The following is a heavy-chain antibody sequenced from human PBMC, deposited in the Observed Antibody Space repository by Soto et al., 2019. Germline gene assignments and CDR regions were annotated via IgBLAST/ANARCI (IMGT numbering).Heavy chain of an antibody. CDR1: GYSFTTYW. Sequence: GESLKISCKGSGYSFTTYWIGWVRQTPGKGLEWKGIIYPGDSDTRYSPSFEGQVTISADKSINTAYLQWSSLKASDTAMYYCARTAGAYNYGMDVWGQGTTVTVSS. CDR3: ARTAGAYNYGMDV. CDR2: IYPGDSDT. V-gene: IGHV5-51*01. J-gene: IGHJ6*02.